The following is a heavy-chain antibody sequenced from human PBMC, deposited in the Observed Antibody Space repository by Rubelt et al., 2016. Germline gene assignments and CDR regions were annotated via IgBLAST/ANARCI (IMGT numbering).Heavy chain of an antibody. D-gene: IGHD6-19*01. Sequence: QVQLVQSGAEVKTPGASVKVSCKASGYTFTNYGVSWVRQAPGQGLEWMGWISAYNGNTNYAQNFQGRGTMTRDNFTTTVYMELRSLRFEDTAVYYCATHGSGWSFDYWGQGTLVTVSS. CDR1: GYTFTNYG. J-gene: IGHJ4*02. V-gene: IGHV1-18*01. CDR2: ISAYNGNT. CDR3: ATHGSGWSFDY.